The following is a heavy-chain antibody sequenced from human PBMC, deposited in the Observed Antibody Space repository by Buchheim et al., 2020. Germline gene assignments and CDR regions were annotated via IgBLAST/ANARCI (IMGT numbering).Heavy chain of an antibody. D-gene: IGHD2-21*02. CDR1: GDSISSTSYY. Sequence: QLQLQESGPGLVKPSETLSLTCTVSGDSISSTSYYWGWVRQPPGKGLEWIGNIYYSGSTYYTPSLRGRVTISVDTSKNQFSLRLTSVTAADTAVYYCARRLSVTGTRSQFDYWGQGTL. CDR3: ARRLSVTGTRSQFDY. CDR2: IYYSGST. V-gene: IGHV4-39*01. J-gene: IGHJ4*02.